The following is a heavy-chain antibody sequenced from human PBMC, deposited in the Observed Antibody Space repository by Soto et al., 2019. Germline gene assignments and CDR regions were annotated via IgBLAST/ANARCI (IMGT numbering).Heavy chain of an antibody. D-gene: IGHD3-10*01. CDR1: GFPFTTYG. V-gene: IGHV3-30*03. J-gene: IGHJ4*02. CDR2: ISYDGSNK. CDR3: VGGQSYFAY. Sequence: QVQLVESGGGVVQPGRSLRLSCAASGFPFTTYGMHWVREGPGKGLEWVAVISYDGSNKYYADSVKGRFTISRDTSKNTLYLQLNRLRPEDTALYCCVGGQSYFAYRGQGALVTVSS.